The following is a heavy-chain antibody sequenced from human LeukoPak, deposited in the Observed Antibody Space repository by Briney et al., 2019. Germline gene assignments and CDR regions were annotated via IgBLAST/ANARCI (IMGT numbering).Heavy chain of an antibody. CDR3: AKDFSYYDSGGYHPLYYFDY. CDR2: ISGSGGNT. V-gene: IGHV3-23*01. J-gene: IGHJ4*02. CDR1: GFTFSSYA. Sequence: GGSLRLSCAASGFTFSSYAMSWVRQAPGKGLEWVSGISGSGGNTYYVESVKGRFTVSRDNSKNTLYLQMNSLRAEDTAVYYCAKDFSYYDSGGYHPLYYFDYWGQGTLVTVSS. D-gene: IGHD3-22*01.